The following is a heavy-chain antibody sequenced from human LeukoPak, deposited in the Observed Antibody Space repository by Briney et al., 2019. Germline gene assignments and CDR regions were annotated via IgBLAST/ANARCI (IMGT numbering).Heavy chain of an antibody. J-gene: IGHJ4*02. CDR2: ITWHSENI. CDR3: VAVPETDFWIGFYLDY. Sequence: PGGSLRLSCAASGFTFSNYAMHWVRQAPGKGLEWVSGITWHSENIDYADSVKGRFTISRDNAKNSLYLQMNNLRAEDTALYFCVAVPETDFWIGFYLDYWGQGTLVTVSS. D-gene: IGHD3-3*01. V-gene: IGHV3-9*01. CDR1: GFTFSNYA.